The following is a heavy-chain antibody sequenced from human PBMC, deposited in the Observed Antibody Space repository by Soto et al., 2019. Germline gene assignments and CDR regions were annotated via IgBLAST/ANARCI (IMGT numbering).Heavy chain of an antibody. CDR2: IIPILGIA. Sequence: GASVKVSCKASGYTFTAFGIHWVRQAPGQKPEWMGWIIPILGIANYAQKFQGRVTITADKSTSTAYMELSSLRSEDTAVYYGARPDPMDILTGYPRGPYYYGMDVWGQGTTVTVSS. V-gene: IGHV1-69*10. D-gene: IGHD3-9*01. J-gene: IGHJ6*02. CDR3: ARPDPMDILTGYPRGPYYYGMDV. CDR1: GYTFTAFG.